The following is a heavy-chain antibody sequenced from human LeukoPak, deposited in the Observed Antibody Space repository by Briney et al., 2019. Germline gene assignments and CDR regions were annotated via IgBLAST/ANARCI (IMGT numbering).Heavy chain of an antibody. D-gene: IGHD2-21*01. CDR1: GYTFTSYG. CDR3: AREEGWAGVNRNYYYYGMDV. CDR2: ISACNGNT. V-gene: IGHV1-18*01. Sequence: ASVKVSCKASGYTFTSYGISWVRQAPGQGLEWMGWISACNGNTNYAQKLQGRVTMTTDTSTSTAYMELRSLRSDDTAVYYCAREEGWAGVNRNYYYYGMDVWGQGTTVTVSS. J-gene: IGHJ6*02.